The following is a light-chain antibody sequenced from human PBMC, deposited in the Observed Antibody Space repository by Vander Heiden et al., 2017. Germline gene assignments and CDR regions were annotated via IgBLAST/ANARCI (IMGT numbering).Light chain of an antibody. CDR3: QQYNNWPPLT. J-gene: IGKJ4*01. CDR1: QSVSSN. CDR2: GAS. V-gene: IGKV3-15*01. Sequence: EIVMTQSPATLSVSPGERATLSCRASQSVSSNLAWYQQKPGQAPRLLNYGASTGATGIPARFSGSGSGTEFTLTISSLQSEDFAVYYCQQYNNWPPLTFGGGTKVEIK.